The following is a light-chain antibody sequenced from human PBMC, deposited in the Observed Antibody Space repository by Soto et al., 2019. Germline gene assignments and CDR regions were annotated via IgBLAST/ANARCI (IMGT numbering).Light chain of an antibody. V-gene: IGLV2-14*01. CDR2: EVS. CDR1: SSDVGGYIY. CDR3: SSYASSSTVV. J-gene: IGLJ2*01. Sequence: QSALTQPASVSGSPGQSITISCTGTSSDVGGYIYVSWYQHYPGKAPKLMIYEVSNRPSGVSNRFSGSKSGNTASLTISGLQAEDAADYYCSSYASSSTVVFGGGTKLTVL.